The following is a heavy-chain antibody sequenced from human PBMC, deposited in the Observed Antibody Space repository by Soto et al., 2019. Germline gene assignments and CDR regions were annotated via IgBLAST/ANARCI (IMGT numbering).Heavy chain of an antibody. J-gene: IGHJ6*02. V-gene: IGHV5-10-1*01. Sequence: GESLKTSWKGSGDSFPSYWHRWVRQMPGKGLEWMGRINPSDAYTNYSPSVQGHLTISTDKSNSTAYLQWSSLKAADTGMYYCARFPWCSSTSSSPYYYYGMDVWGQGTTVTLS. CDR2: INPSDAYT. CDR3: ARFPWCSSTSSSPYYYYGMDV. D-gene: IGHD2-2*01. CDR1: GDSFPSYW.